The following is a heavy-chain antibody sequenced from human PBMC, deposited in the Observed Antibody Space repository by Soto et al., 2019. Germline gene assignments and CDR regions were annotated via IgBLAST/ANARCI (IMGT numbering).Heavy chain of an antibody. CDR1: GYTFTSYG. CDR3: ARGEYDILTGYLYYFDY. CDR2: ISAYNGNT. J-gene: IGHJ4*02. V-gene: IGHV1-18*01. Sequence: QVQLVQSGAEVKKPGASVKVSCKASGYTFTSYGISWVRQAPGQGLEWMGWISAYNGNTNYAQRLQGRVTMTTDTSTSTASMELRSLRSDDTAVYYCARGEYDILTGYLYYFDYWGQGTLVTVSS. D-gene: IGHD3-9*01.